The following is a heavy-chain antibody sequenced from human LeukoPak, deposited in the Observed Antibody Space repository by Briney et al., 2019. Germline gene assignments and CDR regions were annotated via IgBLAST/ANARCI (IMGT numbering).Heavy chain of an antibody. CDR3: ARVYQSAEYYFDY. Sequence: SETLSLTCTVPGGSISYYYWTWIRQSPGKGLEWIGQIYYTGSTYYNPSLKRRVTISVDTSRNQFSLNLTSVTAADTAVYYCARVYQSAEYYFDYWGQGNLVSVSS. CDR2: IYYTGST. D-gene: IGHD2-2*01. CDR1: GGSISYYY. J-gene: IGHJ4*02. V-gene: IGHV4-59*01.